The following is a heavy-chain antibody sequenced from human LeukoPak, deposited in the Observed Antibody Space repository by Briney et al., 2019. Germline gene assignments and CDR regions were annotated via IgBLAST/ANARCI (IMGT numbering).Heavy chain of an antibody. D-gene: IGHD2-2*01. CDR1: GGTFSSYA. V-gene: IGHV1-69*05. CDR2: IIPIFGTA. CDR3: ARGDIVVVPGAMLYSYYYMYV. Sequence: ASVKLSCKASGGTFSSYAISWVRQAPGQGLEWMGGIIPIFGTANYAQKFQGRVTITTDESTSTAYMELSSLRSEDTAVYYCARGDIVVVPGAMLYSYYYMYVCGKGTTVTVSS. J-gene: IGHJ6*03.